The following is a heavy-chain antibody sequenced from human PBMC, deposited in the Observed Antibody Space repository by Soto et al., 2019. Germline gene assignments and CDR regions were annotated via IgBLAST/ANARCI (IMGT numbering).Heavy chain of an antibody. CDR1: GFTFSSYA. CDR2: IPYDGSNK. CDR3: ARTDSSGYYDPYPLDY. Sequence: VGSLRLSCAASGFTFSSYAMHWVRQAPGKGLEWVAVIPYDGSNKYYADSVKGRFTISRDNSKNTLYLQMNSLRAEDTAVYYCARTDSSGYYDPYPLDYWGQGTLVTVSS. J-gene: IGHJ4*02. V-gene: IGHV3-30-3*01. D-gene: IGHD3-22*01.